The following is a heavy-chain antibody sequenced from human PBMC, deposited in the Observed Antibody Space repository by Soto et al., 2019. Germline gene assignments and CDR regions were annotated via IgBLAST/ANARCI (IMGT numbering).Heavy chain of an antibody. D-gene: IGHD3-22*01. J-gene: IGHJ5*02. Sequence: VASVKVSCKASGFTFTSSAVQWVRQARGQRLEWIGWIVVGSGNTNYAQKFQERVTITRDMSTSTAYMELSSLRSEDTAVYYCAAESGYYDSSGYPWGQGTLVTVSS. CDR1: GFTFTSSA. CDR3: AAESGYYDSSGYP. CDR2: IVVGSGNT. V-gene: IGHV1-58*01.